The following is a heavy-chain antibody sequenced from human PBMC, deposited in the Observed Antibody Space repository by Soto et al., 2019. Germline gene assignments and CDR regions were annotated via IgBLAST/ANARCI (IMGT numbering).Heavy chain of an antibody. D-gene: IGHD6-6*01. CDR2: IYYSGST. J-gene: IGHJ6*03. CDR1: GGSISSYY. V-gene: IGHV4-59*08. Sequence: QVQLQESGPGLVKPSETLSLTCTVSGGSISSYYWSWIRQPPGKGLEWIGYIYYSGSTNYNPSLKSRVTISVDTSKNQFSLKLSSVTAADTAVYYCARHLSIAARIPYYYYYYMDVWGKGTTVTVSS. CDR3: ARHLSIAARIPYYYYYYMDV.